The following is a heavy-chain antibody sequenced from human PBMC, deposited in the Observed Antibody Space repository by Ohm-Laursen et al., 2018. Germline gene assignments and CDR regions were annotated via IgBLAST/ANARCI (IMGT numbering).Heavy chain of an antibody. CDR2: ISSSGSTI. V-gene: IGHV3-11*04. J-gene: IGHJ4*01. Sequence: GSLRLSCTASGFTFSDYYMSWIRQAPGKGLEWVSYISSSGSTIYYADSVKGRFTISRDNAKNSLFLEMNNLRAEDSALYYCVRGGRYGNFWGQGTLVTVSS. CDR1: GFTFSDYY. D-gene: IGHD6-13*01. CDR3: VRGGRYGNF.